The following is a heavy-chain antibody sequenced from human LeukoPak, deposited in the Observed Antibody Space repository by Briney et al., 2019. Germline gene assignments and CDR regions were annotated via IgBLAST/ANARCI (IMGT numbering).Heavy chain of an antibody. D-gene: IGHD6-19*01. J-gene: IGHJ6*02. CDR3: ARDHVAGIYYYYGMDV. CDR1: GGTFSSYA. Sequence: APVKVSCKASGGTFSSYAISWVRQAPGQGLEWMGRIIPILGIANYAQKFQGRVAITADKSTSTAYMELSSLRSEDTAVYYCARDHVAGIYYYYGMDVWGQGTTVTVSS. V-gene: IGHV1-69*04. CDR2: IIPILGIA.